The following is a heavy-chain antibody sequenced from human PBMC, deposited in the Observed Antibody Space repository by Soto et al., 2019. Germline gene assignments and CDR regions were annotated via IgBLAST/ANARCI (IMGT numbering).Heavy chain of an antibody. CDR2: IYYSGST. CDR3: ARLSPEYGMDV. V-gene: IGHV4-39*01. CDR1: GGSISSSSYY. Sequence: QLQLQESGPGLVKPSETLSLTCTVSGGSISSSSYYWGWIRHPPGKGLEWIGSIYYSGSTYYNPSLKSRVTISVDTSKNQFSLKLSSVTAADTAVYYCARLSPEYGMDVWGQGTTVTVSS. J-gene: IGHJ6*02.